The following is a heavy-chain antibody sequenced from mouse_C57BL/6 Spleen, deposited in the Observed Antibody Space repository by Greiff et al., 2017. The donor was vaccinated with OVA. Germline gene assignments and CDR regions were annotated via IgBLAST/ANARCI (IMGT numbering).Heavy chain of an antibody. V-gene: IGHV1-55*01. D-gene: IGHD1-1*01. CDR2: IYPGSGST. Sequence: QVQLQQPGAELVKPGASVKMSCKASGYTFTSYWITWVKQRPGQGLEWIGDIYPGSGSTNYNEKFKSKATLTVDTSSSTAYMQLSSLTSEDSAVYYCARRYYGSSYPDYWGQGTTLTVSS. J-gene: IGHJ2*01. CDR1: GYTFTSYW. CDR3: ARRYYGSSYPDY.